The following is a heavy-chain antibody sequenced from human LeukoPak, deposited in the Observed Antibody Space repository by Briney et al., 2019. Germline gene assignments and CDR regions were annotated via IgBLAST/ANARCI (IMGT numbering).Heavy chain of an antibody. CDR1: GYTFTSYG. D-gene: IGHD3-3*01. CDR3: ARTTPTTYYDFWSGYCTLDY. J-gene: IGHJ4*02. Sequence: GASVKVSCKASGYTFTSYGISWVRQAPGQGLEWMGWISAYNGNTNYAQKLQGRVTMTTDTSTSTAYMELRSLRSDDTAVYYCARTTPTTYYDFWSGYCTLDYWGQGTLVTVSS. CDR2: ISAYNGNT. V-gene: IGHV1-18*01.